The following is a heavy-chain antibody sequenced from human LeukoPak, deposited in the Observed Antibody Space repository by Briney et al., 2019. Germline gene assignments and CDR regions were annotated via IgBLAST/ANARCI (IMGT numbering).Heavy chain of an antibody. CDR2: INQSGST. V-gene: IGHV4-34*01. D-gene: IGHD1-26*01. CDR3: ATMGSGSYFNF. J-gene: IGHJ4*02. CDR1: GGSFSGYY. Sequence: SETLSLTCAVYGGSFSGYYWSWIRQPPGKGLEWIGEINQSGSTKYNPSLKSRVTISVDTSKNQFSLKLSSVTAADTAVYYCATMGSGSYFNFWGQGSLVTVSS.